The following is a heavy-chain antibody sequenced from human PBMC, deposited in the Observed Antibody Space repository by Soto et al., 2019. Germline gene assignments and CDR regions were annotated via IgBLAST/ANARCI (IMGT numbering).Heavy chain of an antibody. J-gene: IGHJ4*02. CDR3: ASSGIVGATTWVDY. Sequence: QVQLVQSGAEVKKPGSSVKVSCKASGGTFSSYTISWVRQAPGQGLEWMGRIIPILGIANYAQKFQGRVTITADKSTSTAYMELSSLRSEDTAVYYCASSGIVGATTWVDYWGQGTLVTVSS. D-gene: IGHD1-26*01. CDR2: IIPILGIA. V-gene: IGHV1-69*02. CDR1: GGTFSSYT.